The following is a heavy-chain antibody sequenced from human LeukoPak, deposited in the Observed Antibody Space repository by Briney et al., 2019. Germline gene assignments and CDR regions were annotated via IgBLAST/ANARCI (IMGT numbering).Heavy chain of an antibody. V-gene: IGHV1-69*13. J-gene: IGHJ4*02. CDR1: GYTFSGYG. CDR3: ARDRGIAAAGTIDY. Sequence: GASVKVSCKASGYTFSGYGISWVRQAPGQGLEWMGGIIPIFGTANYAQKFQGRVTITADESTSTAYMELSSLRSEDTAVYYCARDRGIAAAGTIDYWGQGTLVTVSS. CDR2: IIPIFGTA. D-gene: IGHD6-13*01.